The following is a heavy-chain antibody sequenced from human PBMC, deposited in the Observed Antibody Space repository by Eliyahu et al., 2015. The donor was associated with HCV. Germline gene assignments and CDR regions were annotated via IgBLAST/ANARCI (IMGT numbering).Heavy chain of an antibody. Sequence: EVQLVESGGGLVKPXXSLXLSCAASGFTFXNAWXSWVRQAPGQGLEWVGRXKSKTDGGTTDYAAPVKGRFTISRDDSKNTLYLQMNSLKTEDTAVYYCTTSLGTGYLLDYWGQGTLVTVSS. V-gene: IGHV3-15*01. D-gene: IGHD3/OR15-3a*01. CDR2: XKSKTDGGTT. J-gene: IGHJ4*02. CDR3: TTSLGTGYLLDY. CDR1: GFTFXNAW.